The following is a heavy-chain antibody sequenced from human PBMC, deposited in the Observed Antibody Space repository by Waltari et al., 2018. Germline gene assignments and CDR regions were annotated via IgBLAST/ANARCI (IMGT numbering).Heavy chain of an antibody. CDR1: GGPLSSYS. CDR3: ARQGGEGWFDP. J-gene: IGHJ5*02. D-gene: IGHD3-16*01. CDR2: IYYSGST. Sequence: QVQLQESGPGLVKPSETLSLTCPVSGGPLSSYSWSWIRQPPGTGLEWIGDIYYSGSTNYNPSLKSRVTISVDTSKTQFSRKLSSGTAADTAVYYCARQGGEGWFDPWGQGTLVTVSS. V-gene: IGHV4-59*08.